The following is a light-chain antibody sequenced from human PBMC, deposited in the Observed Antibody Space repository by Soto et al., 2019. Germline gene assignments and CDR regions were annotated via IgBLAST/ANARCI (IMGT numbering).Light chain of an antibody. CDR3: QQYSNWPQT. CDR2: AAS. CDR1: QSVSSN. V-gene: IGKV3-15*01. Sequence: EIVMTQSPATLSVSPGERATLSCRASQSVSSNLAWYQQKPGQAPRLLIYAASTRATGIPARFSGSGSGTDFTLTISSLQSEDFAVYYCQQYSNWPQTFGQGTKVEIK. J-gene: IGKJ1*01.